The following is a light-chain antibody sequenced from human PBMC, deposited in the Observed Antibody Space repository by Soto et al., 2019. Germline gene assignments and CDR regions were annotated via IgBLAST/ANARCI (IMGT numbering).Light chain of an antibody. J-gene: IGLJ1*01. CDR3: SSYTSSSTPV. V-gene: IGLV2-14*01. CDR2: EVS. Sequence: QPVLTHPASVSGSPGQSITISCTGTSSDVGGYNYVSWYQQHPGKAPKLMIYEVSNRPSGVSNRFSGSKSGNTASLTISGLQAEDEADYYCSSYTSSSTPVFGTGTKVTVL. CDR1: SSDVGGYNY.